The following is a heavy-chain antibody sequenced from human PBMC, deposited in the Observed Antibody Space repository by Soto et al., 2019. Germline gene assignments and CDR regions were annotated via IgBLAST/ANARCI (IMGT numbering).Heavy chain of an antibody. D-gene: IGHD5-12*01. CDR3: ARDSGSGGMDV. CDR2: IYYSGST. CDR1: GGSVSSGSYY. Sequence: PSETLSLTCTVSGGSVSSGSYYWSWIRQPPGKGLEWIGYIYYSGSTNYNPSLKSRVTISVDTSKNQFSLKLSSVTAADTAVYYCARDSGSGGMDVWGPGTTVTVSS. J-gene: IGHJ6*02. V-gene: IGHV4-61*01.